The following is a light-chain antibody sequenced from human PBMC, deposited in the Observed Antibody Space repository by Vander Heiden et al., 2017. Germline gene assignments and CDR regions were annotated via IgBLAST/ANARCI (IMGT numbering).Light chain of an antibody. Sequence: QSALTQPRSVSGTPGQSVTISCTGTSSDVGGYNYVSWYQQHPGKAPKLMIYDVSKRPSGVPDRFSGSKSGNTASLTISGLQAEDDADYYCCSYAGSYTYVFATGTKVTVL. V-gene: IGLV2-11*01. CDR1: SSDVGGYNY. CDR2: DVS. J-gene: IGLJ1*01. CDR3: CSYAGSYTYV.